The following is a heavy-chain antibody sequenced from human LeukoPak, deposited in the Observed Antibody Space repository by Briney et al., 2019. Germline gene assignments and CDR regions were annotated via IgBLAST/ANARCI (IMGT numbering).Heavy chain of an antibody. D-gene: IGHD2-2*01. V-gene: IGHV1-69*05. CDR1: GGTFSSYA. CDR3: ARANEGIVVVPAALVRNDAFDI. CDR2: IIPIFGTA. Sequence: ASVKVSCKASGGTFSSYAISWVRQAPGQGLEWMGGIIPIFGTANYAQKFQGRVTITTDESTSTAYMELSSLRSEDTAVYYCARANEGIVVVPAALVRNDAFDIWGQGTMVTVSS. J-gene: IGHJ3*02.